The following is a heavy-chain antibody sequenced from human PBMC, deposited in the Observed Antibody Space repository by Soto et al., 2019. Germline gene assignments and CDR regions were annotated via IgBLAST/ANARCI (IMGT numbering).Heavy chain of an antibody. D-gene: IGHD3-22*01. Sequence: SVKVSCKASGGTFSSYAIRWVRQAPGQGIEWMGGIIPIFGTANYAQKFQRSVTITADESTSTAYMELSSLRSEVTAVYYCARPIQYYYDSSAHSACFLPWRHGTLITVSS. CDR2: IIPIFGTA. V-gene: IGHV1-69*13. CDR1: GGTFSSYA. J-gene: IGHJ5*02. CDR3: ARPIQYYYDSSAHSACFLP.